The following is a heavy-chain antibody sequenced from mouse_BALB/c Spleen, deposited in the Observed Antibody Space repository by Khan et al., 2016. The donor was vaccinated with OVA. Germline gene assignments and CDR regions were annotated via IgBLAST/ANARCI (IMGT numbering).Heavy chain of an antibody. CDR1: GYTFTSYD. D-gene: IGHD2-14*01. Sequence: QVQLQQPGAELVKPGVSVKLSCKASGYTFTSYDINWVRQRPEQGLEWIGWMFPGDGSTKYNENFKGKATLTTDKSSSTAYMQLSRLTSEDSGAYCCARGGYGGFAYWGQGTLVTVSA. CDR2: MFPGDGST. V-gene: IGHV1-85*01. J-gene: IGHJ3*01. CDR3: ARGGYGGFAY.